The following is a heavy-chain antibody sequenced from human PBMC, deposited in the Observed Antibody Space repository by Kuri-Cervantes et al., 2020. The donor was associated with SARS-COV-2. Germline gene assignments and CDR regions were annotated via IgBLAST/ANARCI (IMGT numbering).Heavy chain of an antibody. D-gene: IGHD6-19*01. J-gene: IGHJ4*02. Sequence: LSLTCAASGFTFSSYAMSWVRQAPGKGLEWVSRINWNGGSTGYADSEKGRFTISRDNAKNSLYLQMNNLRAEDTALYFCARDPTGVAGVGRFFDYWGQGALVTVSS. CDR1: GFTFSSYA. CDR2: INWNGGST. V-gene: IGHV3-20*04. CDR3: ARDPTGVAGVGRFFDY.